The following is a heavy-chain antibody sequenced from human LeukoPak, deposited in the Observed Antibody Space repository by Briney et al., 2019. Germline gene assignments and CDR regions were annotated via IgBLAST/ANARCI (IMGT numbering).Heavy chain of an antibody. CDR3: ARPSDGHYAQGGYFDY. J-gene: IGHJ4*01. D-gene: IGHD4-17*01. CDR1: GFTFSSYS. Sequence: PGGSLRLSCAASGFTFSSYSMHWVRQAPGRELEWVALIWYDGLNKYYADSVKGRFTISRDNSQNILYLQMNSLRAEDTAVYYCARPSDGHYAQGGYFDYWGHGTLVTVSS. CDR2: IWYDGLNK. V-gene: IGHV3-33*01.